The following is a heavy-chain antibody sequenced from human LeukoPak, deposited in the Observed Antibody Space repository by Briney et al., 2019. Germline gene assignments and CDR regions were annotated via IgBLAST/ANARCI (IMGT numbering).Heavy chain of an antibody. J-gene: IGHJ4*02. Sequence: GASVKVSRKASAYTFINYGISWVRQAPGQGLEWMGWISPYNGNRKYLQKLQGRVTMTTDTSTSTAYMEVSSLRSDDTAVYYCAREETIGSYQFLHDYWGQGTLVTVSS. V-gene: IGHV1-18*01. CDR1: AYTFINYG. D-gene: IGHD1-26*01. CDR3: AREETIGSYQFLHDY. CDR2: ISPYNGNR.